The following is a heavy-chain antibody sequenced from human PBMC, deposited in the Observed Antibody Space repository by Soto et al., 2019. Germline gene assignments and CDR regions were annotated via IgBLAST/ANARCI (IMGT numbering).Heavy chain of an antibody. V-gene: IGHV3-30*04. CDR1: GFTLSTYG. J-gene: IGHJ4*02. CDR2: ISHDGSKK. Sequence: QVQLVESGGGVVQPGRSLRLSCAVSGFTLSTYGMEWVRQSPGKGLDWVAGISHDGSKKDYAASVKGRFTISRDISKNTLSLQMNGIRADDTAVYYCASVSDYWGQGTLVTVSS. CDR3: ASVSDY.